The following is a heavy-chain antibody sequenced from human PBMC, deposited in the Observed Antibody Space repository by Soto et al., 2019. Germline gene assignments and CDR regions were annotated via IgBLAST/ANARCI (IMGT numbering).Heavy chain of an antibody. D-gene: IGHD2-2*01. V-gene: IGHV3-23*01. Sequence: GGSLRLSCTASGFTFSSCALSWVRQAPGKGLEWVSAISAGSGGSTYSADSVKGRFTISRDNSKNTLYLQMNSLRAEDTAVYYCAKEMSDYQLLPPYGMDVWGQGTTVTVSS. CDR3: AKEMSDYQLLPPYGMDV. CDR1: GFTFSSCA. CDR2: ISAGSGGST. J-gene: IGHJ6*02.